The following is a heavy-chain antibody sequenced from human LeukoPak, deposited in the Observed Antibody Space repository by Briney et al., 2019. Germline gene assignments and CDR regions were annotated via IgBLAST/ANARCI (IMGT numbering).Heavy chain of an antibody. V-gene: IGHV7-4-1*02. CDR3: ARGGASAYYDILTEYYYYYMDV. CDR2: INTETGNP. J-gene: IGHJ6*03. CDR1: GYTFTSYY. D-gene: IGHD3-9*01. Sequence: GASGNVSCKAAGYTFTSYYMHWVRQAPGQGREWMGWINTETGNPTYGQGFTGRFVFSLDTSVSTAYLQISSLKAEDTAVYYCARGGASAYYDILTEYYYYYMDVWGKGTTVTVSS.